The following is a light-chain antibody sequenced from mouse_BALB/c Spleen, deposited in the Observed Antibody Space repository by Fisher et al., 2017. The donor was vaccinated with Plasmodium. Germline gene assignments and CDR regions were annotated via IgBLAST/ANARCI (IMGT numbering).Light chain of an antibody. Sequence: DIVMTQSPVTLSVTPGDSVSLSCRASQTVNNNPHWYQQKSHESPRLLINYTSQSISGIPSRFSGNGSGTDFTLSINRVETEDFGMYFCQQSNSWPLTFGAGTKLELK. CDR1: QTVNNN. V-gene: IGKV5-43*01. CDR3: QQSNSWPLT. CDR2: YTS. J-gene: IGKJ5*01.